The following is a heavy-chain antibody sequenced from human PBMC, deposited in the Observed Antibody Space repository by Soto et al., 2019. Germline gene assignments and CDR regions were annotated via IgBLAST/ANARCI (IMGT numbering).Heavy chain of an antibody. CDR1: GGTFSSYA. J-gene: IGHJ4*02. V-gene: IGHV1-69*13. D-gene: IGHD6-6*01. CDR3: ARDKGIAARPNYFDY. Sequence: GASVKVSCKASGGTFSSYAISWVRQAPGQGLEWMGGIIPIFGTANYAQKFQGRVTITADESTSTAYMELSSLRSEDTAVYYCARDKGIAARPNYFDYWGQGTLVTVSS. CDR2: IIPIFGTA.